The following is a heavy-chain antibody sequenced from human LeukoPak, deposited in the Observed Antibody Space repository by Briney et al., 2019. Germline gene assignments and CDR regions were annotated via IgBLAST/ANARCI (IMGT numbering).Heavy chain of an antibody. CDR1: GFSFRNAW. V-gene: IGHV3-53*01. D-gene: IGHD3-16*01. J-gene: IGHJ4*02. Sequence: GGSLRLSCAASGFSFRNAWMSWVRQAPGKGLEWVSFIYSAGSTHYSDSVKGRFTISIDNSKNTLYLQMNSLRAEDTAVYYCARRAGAYTHPYDYWGQGTLVTVSS. CDR3: ARRAGAYTHPYDY. CDR2: IYSAGST.